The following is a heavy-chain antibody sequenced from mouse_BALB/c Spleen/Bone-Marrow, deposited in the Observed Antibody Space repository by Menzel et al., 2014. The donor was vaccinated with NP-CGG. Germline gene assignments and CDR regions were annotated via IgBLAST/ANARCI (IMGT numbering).Heavy chain of an antibody. Sequence: QVQLQQSDAELVKPGASVKISCKASGHTFTDQSIHWVKQKPEQGLEWIGYISPGNGDIKYNEKFKGKATLTADKSSSTAYMQLNSLTSEDSAVYFCKRSRYGYWYFDVWGAGTTVTVSS. CDR3: KRSRYGYWYFDV. V-gene: IGHV1S53*02. CDR2: ISPGNGDI. D-gene: IGHD2-10*02. J-gene: IGHJ1*01. CDR1: GHTFTDQS.